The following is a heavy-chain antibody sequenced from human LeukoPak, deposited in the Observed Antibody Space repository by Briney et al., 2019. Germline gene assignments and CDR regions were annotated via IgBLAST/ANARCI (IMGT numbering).Heavy chain of an antibody. V-gene: IGHV3-7*01. J-gene: IGHJ6*02. CDR2: IKQDGSEK. CDR1: GFTFSAYL. CDR3: APGGIPPNYYYGMDV. D-gene: IGHD1-14*01. Sequence: GGSLRLSCAASGFTFSAYLMSWVRQAPGKGLEWVANIKQDGSEKYYVDSVKGRFTISRDNAKNSLYLQMNSLRAEDTAVYYCAPGGIPPNYYYGMDVWGQGTTVTVSS.